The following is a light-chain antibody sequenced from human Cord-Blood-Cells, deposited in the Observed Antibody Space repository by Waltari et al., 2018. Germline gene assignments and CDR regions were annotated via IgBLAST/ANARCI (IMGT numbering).Light chain of an antibody. J-gene: IGKJ2*01. Sequence: DIQMTQSPSTLSASVGDRVTIPCRASQSISSWLAWYQQKPGKAPKLLIYKSSTLESGVTSRFSGSGSGTEFTLTISSLQPDDFATYYCQQYNSYSTFGQGTKLEIK. CDR2: KSS. V-gene: IGKV1-5*03. CDR3: QQYNSYST. CDR1: QSISSW.